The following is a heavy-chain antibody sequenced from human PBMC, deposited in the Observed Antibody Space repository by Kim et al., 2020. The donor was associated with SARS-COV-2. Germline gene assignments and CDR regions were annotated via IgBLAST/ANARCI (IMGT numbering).Heavy chain of an antibody. D-gene: IGHD6-13*01. Sequence: NPKYSQKFQGRGTCTRDTSANIAYMELSSLRSEDTAVYYCARGLTAAGLWYWGQGTLVTVSS. V-gene: IGHV1-3*01. J-gene: IGHJ4*02. CDR2: NP. CDR3: ARGLTAAGLWY.